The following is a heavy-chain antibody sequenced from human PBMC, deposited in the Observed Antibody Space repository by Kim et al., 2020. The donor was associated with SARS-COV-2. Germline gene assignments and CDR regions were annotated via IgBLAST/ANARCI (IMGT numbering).Heavy chain of an antibody. CDR3: ASKGMDV. J-gene: IGHJ6*02. Sequence: RGSTNSNRSAEDRVTISVDTSKNQFSLKLSSVTAADTAGYYCASKGMDVWGQGTTVTVSS. CDR2: RGST. V-gene: IGHV4-34*01.